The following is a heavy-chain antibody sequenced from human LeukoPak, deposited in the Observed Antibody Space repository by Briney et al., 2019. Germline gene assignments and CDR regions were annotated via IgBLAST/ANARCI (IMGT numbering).Heavy chain of an antibody. CDR1: GGSISSRGHY. V-gene: IGHV4-39*07. CDR3: ARSATVTTGYFDY. Sequence: SETLSLTCSVSGGSISSRGHYWGWIRQSPEQGLDWIGSIYSNGNTYYNPSVKSRVTISVDTSKNQFSLKLTSVTAAETAVYYCARSATVTTGYFDYWGQGDLVTVSS. CDR2: IYSNGNT. J-gene: IGHJ4*02. D-gene: IGHD4-17*01.